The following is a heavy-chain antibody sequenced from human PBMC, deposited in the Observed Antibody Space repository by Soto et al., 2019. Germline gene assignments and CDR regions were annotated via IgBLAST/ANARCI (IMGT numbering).Heavy chain of an antibody. Sequence: QITLRETGPTLVNPTQTLTLTCTLSGFSLTTDGAGVGWIRQPPGKALEWLALIYWDDDKRYSPSLRSRLTITKDTSKNQVVLTMTNVDPVDTATYYCAHRPLYYDSYAPYFDYWGQGTLVTVSS. J-gene: IGHJ4*02. V-gene: IGHV2-5*02. CDR1: GFSLTTDGAG. D-gene: IGHD3-22*01. CDR3: AHRPLYYDSYAPYFDY. CDR2: IYWDDDK.